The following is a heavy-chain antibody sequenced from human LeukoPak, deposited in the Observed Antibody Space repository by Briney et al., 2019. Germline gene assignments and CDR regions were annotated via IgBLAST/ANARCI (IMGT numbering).Heavy chain of an antibody. CDR2: INYSGRT. CDR3: ARVYFDWSLDY. CDR1: GGSVSTSGYY. Sequence: SETLSLTCTVSGGSVSTSGYYWGWVRQPPGKGLQWIAGINYSGRTFYNPSLMSRVTISVDTSKNHFSLRLSAVTGADTAVYYCARVYFDWSLDYWGQGTLVTVSS. D-gene: IGHD3-9*01. J-gene: IGHJ4*02. V-gene: IGHV4-39*02.